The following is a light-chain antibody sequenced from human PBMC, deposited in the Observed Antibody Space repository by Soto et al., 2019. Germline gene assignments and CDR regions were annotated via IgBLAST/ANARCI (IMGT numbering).Light chain of an antibody. CDR3: QSYNDWPFA. J-gene: IGKJ2*01. CDR2: GVS. Sequence: DIVLTQSPATLSVSPGDRVTLSCRASESLFGFLAWCQQKPGQAPRLLMYGVSTRATGIPARFSGGGSATDFTLTISSLQSEDSAFYFCQSYNDWPFASGLGTRLEI. CDR1: ESLFGF. V-gene: IGKV3-15*01.